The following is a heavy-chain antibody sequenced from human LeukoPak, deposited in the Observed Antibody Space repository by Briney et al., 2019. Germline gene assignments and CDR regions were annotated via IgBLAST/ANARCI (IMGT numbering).Heavy chain of an antibody. CDR3: ARDFPYCGGDCYSVAFDI. D-gene: IGHD2-21*02. CDR2: IYYSGST. J-gene: IGHJ3*02. CDR1: GGSISSGGYY. V-gene: IGHV4-61*08. Sequence: SETLSLTCTVSGGSISSGGYYWSWIRQHPGKGLEWIGYIYYSGSTNYNPSLKSRVTISVDTSKNQFSLKLSSVTAADTAVYYCARDFPYCGGDCYSVAFDIWGQGTMVTVSS.